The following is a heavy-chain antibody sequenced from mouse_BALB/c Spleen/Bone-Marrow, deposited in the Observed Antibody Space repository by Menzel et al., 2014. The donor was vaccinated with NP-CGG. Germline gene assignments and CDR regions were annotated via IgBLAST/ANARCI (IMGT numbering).Heavy chain of an antibody. CDR1: GLTFSNYG. V-gene: IGHV5-6-3*01. D-gene: IGHD2-4*01. J-gene: IGHJ3*01. CDR2: VNVNGDRT. CDR3: ARGYDYSSWFAY. Sequence: EVQLVESGGGLVQPGGSLKLSCAASGLTFSNYGMSWVRQTPDKRLEMIATVNVNGDRTYHPDSVKGRFTISRDNAKNTLSLQMSSLKSEDTAMYYCARGYDYSSWFAYWGQGTLVTVSA.